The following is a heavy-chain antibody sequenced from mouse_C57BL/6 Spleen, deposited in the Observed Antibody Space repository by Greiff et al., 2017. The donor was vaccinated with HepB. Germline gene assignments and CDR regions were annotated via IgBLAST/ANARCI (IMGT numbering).Heavy chain of an antibody. V-gene: IGHV1-69*01. D-gene: IGHD1-1*01. CDR1: GYTFTSYW. Sequence: VQLQQPGAELVMPGASVKLSCKASGYTFTSYWMHWVKQRPGQGREWIGEIDPSDSYTNYNQKFKGKSTLTVDKSSSTAYMQLSSLTSEDSAVYYCARPYYGSSPYAMDYWGQGTSVTVSS. CDR3: ARPYYGSSPYAMDY. CDR2: IDPSDSYT. J-gene: IGHJ4*01.